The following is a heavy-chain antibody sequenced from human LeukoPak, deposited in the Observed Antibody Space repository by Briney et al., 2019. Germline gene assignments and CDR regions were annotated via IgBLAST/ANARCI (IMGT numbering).Heavy chain of an antibody. CDR3: AKPTTETTSYFFDY. V-gene: IGHV3-30*18. Sequence: GGSLRLSCAASGFTFSSYGMHWVRQAPGKGLEWVAVISYDGSNKYYADSVKGRFTISRDNSLDTLYLQMNSLRVEDTAIYYCAKPTTETTSYFFDYWGQGTLVTVSS. D-gene: IGHD4-17*01. CDR2: ISYDGSNK. CDR1: GFTFSSYG. J-gene: IGHJ4*02.